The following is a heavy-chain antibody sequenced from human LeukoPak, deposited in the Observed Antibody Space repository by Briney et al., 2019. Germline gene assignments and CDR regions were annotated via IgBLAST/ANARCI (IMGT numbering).Heavy chain of an antibody. Sequence: SETLSLTCTVSGGSITSSNYFWGWIHQSPGKGLEWIGSIYYSGSTYYNPSLKSRVTISVETSKIQFSLKLSSVTAADSAVYYCARDSCSSTSCRRKFDNWGQGTLVTVSS. CDR2: IYYSGST. CDR3: ARDSCSSTSCRRKFDN. J-gene: IGHJ4*02. V-gene: IGHV4-39*07. CDR1: GGSITSSNYF. D-gene: IGHD2-2*01.